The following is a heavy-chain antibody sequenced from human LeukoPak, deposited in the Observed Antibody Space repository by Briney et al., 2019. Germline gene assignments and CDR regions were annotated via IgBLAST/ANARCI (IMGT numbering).Heavy chain of an antibody. J-gene: IGHJ6*02. CDR1: GFTVSNSY. D-gene: IGHD6-19*01. V-gene: IGHV3-66*04. CDR3: ARPPGLAGHYSYYYGVDV. Sequence: GGSLRLSCAASGFTVSNSYINWVRQAPGKGLEWVSIIYSGGNTYYADSVRGRFIISRDNSENTVYLQMNSLRAEDTAVSFCARPPGLAGHYSYYYGVDVWGQGTTVTVSS. CDR2: IYSGGNT.